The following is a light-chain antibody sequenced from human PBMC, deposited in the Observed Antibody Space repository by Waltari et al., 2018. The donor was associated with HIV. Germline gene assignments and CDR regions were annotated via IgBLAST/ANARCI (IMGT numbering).Light chain of an antibody. CDR2: WAS. CDR3: RQYYSTPWT. CDR1: QSVLYSSNNKNY. V-gene: IGKV4-1*01. J-gene: IGKJ1*01. Sequence: DIVMTQSPDAPAVSLGERATLNCKSSQSVLYSSNNKNYLAWYQQKPGQPPKLLIYWASTRESGVPDRFSGSGSGTDFTLTISSLQAEDVAVYYCRQYYSTPWTFGQGTKVEIK.